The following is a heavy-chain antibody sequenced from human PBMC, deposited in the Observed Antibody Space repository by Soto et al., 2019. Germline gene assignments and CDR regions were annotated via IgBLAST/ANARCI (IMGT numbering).Heavy chain of an antibody. CDR3: AKDFGPDGDSYFDY. D-gene: IGHD4-17*01. Sequence: GGSLRLSCAASGFTFSSYGMHWVRQAPGKGLEWVAVISYDGSNKYYADSVKGRLTISRDNSKNTLYLQMNSLRAEDTAVYYCAKDFGPDGDSYFDYWGQGTLVTVSS. J-gene: IGHJ4*02. CDR2: ISYDGSNK. V-gene: IGHV3-30*18. CDR1: GFTFSSYG.